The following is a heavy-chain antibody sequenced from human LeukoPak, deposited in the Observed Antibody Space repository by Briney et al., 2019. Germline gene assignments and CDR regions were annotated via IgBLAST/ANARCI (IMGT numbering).Heavy chain of an antibody. CDR3: ARRRGQWDPQGGWFDP. D-gene: IGHD1-26*01. Sequence: SETLSLTCTVSGDSISSSSYYWGWIRQPPGKGLEWIGNIYYSGTTYYNPSLKSRVTISVDTSKNQFSLKLSSVTASDTAVYYCARRRGQWDPQGGWFDPWGQGTLVTVSS. J-gene: IGHJ5*02. V-gene: IGHV4-39*01. CDR2: IYYSGTT. CDR1: GDSISSSSYY.